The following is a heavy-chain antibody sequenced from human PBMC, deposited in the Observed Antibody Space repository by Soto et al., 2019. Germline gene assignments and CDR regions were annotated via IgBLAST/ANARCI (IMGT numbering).Heavy chain of an antibody. CDR1: GFTFSSYA. J-gene: IGHJ4*02. Sequence: PGGSLRLSCAASGFTFSSYAIHWVRQAPGKGLEWVAVISYDGSNKYYADSVKGRFTISRDNSKNTLYLQMNSLRAEDAAVYYCARALSVEDYWGQGTLVTVSS. D-gene: IGHD3-3*01. CDR2: ISYDGSNK. CDR3: ARALSVEDY. V-gene: IGHV3-30-3*01.